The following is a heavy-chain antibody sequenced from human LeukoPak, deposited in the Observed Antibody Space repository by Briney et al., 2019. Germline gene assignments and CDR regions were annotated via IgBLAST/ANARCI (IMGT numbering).Heavy chain of an antibody. V-gene: IGHV3-21*01. J-gene: IGHJ5*02. CDR1: GFTFSSYS. CDR3: ARAPMVRGEFDP. D-gene: IGHD3-10*01. CDR2: ISSSSSYI. Sequence: GGSLRLSCAASGFTFSSYSMNWVRQAPGKGLEWVSSISSSSSYIYYADSVKGRFTISRDNAKNSLYLQMNSLRAEDTAVYYCARAPMVRGEFDPWGQGTLVTVSS.